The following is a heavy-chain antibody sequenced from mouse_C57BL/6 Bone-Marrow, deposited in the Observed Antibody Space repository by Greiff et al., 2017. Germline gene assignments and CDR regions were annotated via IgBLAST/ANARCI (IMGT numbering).Heavy chain of an antibody. CDR2: INPRSGNT. CDR3: ASRATVVATRAWFAY. J-gene: IGHJ3*01. V-gene: IGHV1-81*01. Sequence: VQLQQSGAELARPGASVKLSCKASGYTFTSYGISWVKQRTGQGLEWIGEINPRSGNTYYNEKFKGKATLTADKSSSTAYMELRSLTSEDSAVYFCASRATVVATRAWFAYWGQGTLVTVSA. CDR1: GYTFTSYG. D-gene: IGHD1-1*01.